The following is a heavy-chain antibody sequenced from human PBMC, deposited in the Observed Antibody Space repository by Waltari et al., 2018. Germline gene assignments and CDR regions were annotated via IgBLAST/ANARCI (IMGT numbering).Heavy chain of an antibody. J-gene: IGHJ4*02. CDR1: GFSFSTSGVG. V-gene: IGHV2-5*02. Sequence: QITLQVSGPTLVKPTQTLTLTCASSGFSFSTSGVGVGWSRQPPGKALEWLAFVYWDDNKRYSPSLKGRLTITKDTSEDQVVLTMTNMDPVDTATYFCAHRPSHYDIFSGYYNYFDYWGQGILVTVSS. CDR2: VYWDDNK. D-gene: IGHD3-9*01. CDR3: AHRPSHYDIFSGYYNYFDY.